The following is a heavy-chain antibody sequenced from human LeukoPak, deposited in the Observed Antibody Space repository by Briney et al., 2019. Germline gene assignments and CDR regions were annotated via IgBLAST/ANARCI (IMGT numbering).Heavy chain of an antibody. V-gene: IGHV1-2*06. CDR1: RYTFTGYY. CDR2: INPNSGGT. Sequence: GSSVKVSCKSSRYTFTGYYMHWVRQPPGQGLEWMGRINPNSGGTHNAQKLQGRVTMTSDRSISTDYMALSRLRSNDTAVYYCARDRGQWLDLLGVCDYWGQGTLVTVSS. D-gene: IGHD6-19*01. CDR3: ARDRGQWLDLLGVCDY. J-gene: IGHJ4*02.